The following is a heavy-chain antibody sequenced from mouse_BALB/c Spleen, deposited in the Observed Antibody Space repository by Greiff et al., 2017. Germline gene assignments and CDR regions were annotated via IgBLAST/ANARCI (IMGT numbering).Heavy chain of an antibody. Sequence: QVQLQQSGAELAKPGASVKMSCKASGYTFTSYWMHWVKQRPGQGLEWIGYINPSTGYTEYNQKFKDKATLTADKSSSTAYMQLSSLTSEDSAVYYCARGFYYGNYGDAMDYWGQGTSVTVSS. CDR1: GYTFTSYW. J-gene: IGHJ4*01. D-gene: IGHD2-1*01. CDR2: INPSTGYT. V-gene: IGHV1-7*01. CDR3: ARGFYYGNYGDAMDY.